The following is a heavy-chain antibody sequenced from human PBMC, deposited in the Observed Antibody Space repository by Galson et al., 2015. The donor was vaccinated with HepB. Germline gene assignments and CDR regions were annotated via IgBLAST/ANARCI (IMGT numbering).Heavy chain of an antibody. CDR1: GYSFPSYW. Sequence: QSGAEVKKPGESLRISCKGSGYSFPSYWISWVRQMPGKGLEWMGRIDPSDSYTNYSPSFQGHVTISADKSISTAYLQWSSLKASDTAMYYCARYSSSWYGRDWFDPWGQGTLVTVSS. D-gene: IGHD6-13*01. V-gene: IGHV5-10-1*01. J-gene: IGHJ5*02. CDR2: IDPSDSYT. CDR3: ARYSSSWYGRDWFDP.